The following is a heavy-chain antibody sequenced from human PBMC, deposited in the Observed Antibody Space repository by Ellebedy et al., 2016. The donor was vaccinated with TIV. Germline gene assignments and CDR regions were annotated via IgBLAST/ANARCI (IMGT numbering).Heavy chain of an antibody. D-gene: IGHD3-3*01. CDR1: GDSISSSSYY. Sequence: MPSETLSLTCTVSGDSISSSSYYWGWIRQPPGEGLQWIGNIYYSGSTYYNPSLKSRVTISVDTSQNQFSRRLTSVTAADTAVYYCARVLRAGSNGDYFDYWGQGTQVTASS. J-gene: IGHJ4*02. V-gene: IGHV4-39*07. CDR3: ARVLRAGSNGDYFDY. CDR2: IYYSGST.